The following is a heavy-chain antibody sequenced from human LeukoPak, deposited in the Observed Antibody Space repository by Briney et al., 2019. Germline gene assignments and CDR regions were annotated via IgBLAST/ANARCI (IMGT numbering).Heavy chain of an antibody. CDR2: ISAYNGNT. Sequence: ASVKVSCKASGYTFTSYGISWVRQAPGQGLEWMGWISAYNGNTNYAQKLQGRVTMTTDTSTSTAYMELRSLRSDDTAVYYCARARTHSSSWYVWVLDYWGQGTLVTVSS. CDR1: GYTFTSYG. CDR3: ARARTHSSSWYVWVLDY. D-gene: IGHD6-13*01. V-gene: IGHV1-18*01. J-gene: IGHJ4*02.